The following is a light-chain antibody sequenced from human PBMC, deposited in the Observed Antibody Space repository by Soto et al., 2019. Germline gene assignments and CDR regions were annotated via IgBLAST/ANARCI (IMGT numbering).Light chain of an antibody. CDR2: EVT. CDR3: CSYAPSSTYV. V-gene: IGLV2-23*02. Sequence: QSVLTQPASVSGSPGQSITISCTGTSSDVGSYNLVSWYQQHPGKAPKLMICEVTQRPSGVANRFSGSKSGNTASLTISGLQAEDEADYYCCSYAPSSTYVFGPGTKLTVL. J-gene: IGLJ1*01. CDR1: SSDVGSYNL.